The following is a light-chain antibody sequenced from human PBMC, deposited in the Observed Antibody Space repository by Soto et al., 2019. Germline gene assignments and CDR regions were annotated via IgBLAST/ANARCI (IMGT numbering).Light chain of an antibody. CDR1: QSVSSY. Sequence: EIVLTQSPATLSLSPGERASLSCRASQSVSSYLAWYQQKPGQAPRLLIYDASTRATGIPARFSGSGSGTDFTLTIRSLEPEDFAVYYCQQRSNWMTFGQGTKVDIK. CDR2: DAS. CDR3: QQRSNWMT. J-gene: IGKJ1*01. V-gene: IGKV3-11*01.